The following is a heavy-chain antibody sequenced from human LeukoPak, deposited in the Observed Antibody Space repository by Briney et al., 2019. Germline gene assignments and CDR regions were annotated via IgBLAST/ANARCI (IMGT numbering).Heavy chain of an antibody. Sequence: GGSLRLSCAASGFTFTSYVMHWVRQAPGKGLEWVAVISYDGSNKYYADSVKGRFTISRDNSKNTLYLQMNSLRAEDTAVYYCARAELWFGELLLSIDYWGQGTLVTVSS. CDR3: ARAELWFGELLLSIDY. CDR1: GFTFTSYV. CDR2: ISYDGSNK. J-gene: IGHJ4*02. V-gene: IGHV3-30*04. D-gene: IGHD3-10*01.